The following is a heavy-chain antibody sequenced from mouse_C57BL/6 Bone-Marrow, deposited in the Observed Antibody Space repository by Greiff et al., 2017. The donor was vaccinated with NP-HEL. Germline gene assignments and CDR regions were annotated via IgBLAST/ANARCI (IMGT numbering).Heavy chain of an antibody. Sequence: VQLQQSGAELVKPGASVKLSCTASGFNITDYYMHWVKQRTEQGLEWIGRIDPEDGEIKYAQKFKGKATITADTSSNTAYLQLSSLTSEDTAVYDCARSCYGSSGDFDYWGQGTTLTVSA. J-gene: IGHJ2*01. CDR2: IDPEDGEI. CDR3: ARSCYGSSGDFDY. CDR1: GFNITDYY. V-gene: IGHV14-2*01. D-gene: IGHD1-1*01.